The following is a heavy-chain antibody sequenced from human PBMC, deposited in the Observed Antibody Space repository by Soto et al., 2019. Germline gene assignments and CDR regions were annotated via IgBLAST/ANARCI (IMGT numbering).Heavy chain of an antibody. Sequence: QLQLQESGPGLVKPSETLSLTCTVSGGSISSSRDYWGWIRQPPGKGVEWIGSIFYSGSSYYNPILRSRVTLSVDSYTTQFSLRLSPVTAADTSVYYCARIQNFYYYDMDVWGKGTTVTVSS. CDR3: ARIQNFYYYDMDV. CDR1: GGSISSSRDY. CDR2: IFYSGSS. V-gene: IGHV4-39*01. J-gene: IGHJ6*03.